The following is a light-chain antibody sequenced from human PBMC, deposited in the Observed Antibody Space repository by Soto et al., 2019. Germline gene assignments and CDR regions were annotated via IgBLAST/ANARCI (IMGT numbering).Light chain of an antibody. Sequence: DIVMTQSPDSLAVSLGERATFNCKSSQSILDRSKNKYYLAWYQQKSGQPPKLLIYWAYLRESGVPDRFTGSGSGTDFTLTISSLQAEEVAVYYCQQYFTSPWTFGQGTKVEI. V-gene: IGKV4-1*01. CDR1: QSILDRSKNKYY. CDR2: WAY. J-gene: IGKJ1*01. CDR3: QQYFTSPWT.